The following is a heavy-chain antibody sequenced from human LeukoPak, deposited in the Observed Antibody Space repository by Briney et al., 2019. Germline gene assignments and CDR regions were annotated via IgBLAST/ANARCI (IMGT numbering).Heavy chain of an antibody. V-gene: IGHV3-23*01. J-gene: IGHJ5*02. Sequence: GGSLRLSCAASGFTFSSYAMSWVRQAPGKGLEWVSAISGRGGSTYNADSVKGRFTISRDNSKNTLYLQVNSLRAEDTAVYYCAKDTLPAAIFGANWFAPWGQGTLVTVSS. CDR3: AKDTLPAAIFGANWFAP. D-gene: IGHD2-2*02. CDR2: ISGRGGST. CDR1: GFTFSSYA.